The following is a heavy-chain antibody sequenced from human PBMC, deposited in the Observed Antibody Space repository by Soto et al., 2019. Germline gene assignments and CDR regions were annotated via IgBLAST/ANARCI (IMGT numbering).Heavy chain of an antibody. Sequence: EVQLVDSGGGLVQPGGSLRLSCAASGFTVSSNYMSWVRQAPGKGLEWVSVIYNSGSIYYADSVKGRFTISRDNSKNTVYLQMSSLGVEDTAMYYCVGATWGYQFDYWGQGTLVTVSS. CDR1: GFTVSSNY. CDR3: VGATWGYQFDY. D-gene: IGHD2-2*01. V-gene: IGHV3-66*01. CDR2: IYNSGSI. J-gene: IGHJ4*02.